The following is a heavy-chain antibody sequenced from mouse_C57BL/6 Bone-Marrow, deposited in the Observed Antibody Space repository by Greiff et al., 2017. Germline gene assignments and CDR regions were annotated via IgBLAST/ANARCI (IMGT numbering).Heavy chain of an antibody. D-gene: IGHD2-1*01. CDR1: GYTFTSYW. V-gene: IGHV1-72*01. J-gene: IGHJ4*01. Sequence: QVQLQQPGAELVKPGASVKLSCKASGYTFTSYWMHWVKQRPGRGLEWIGRIDPNSGGPTYNEKFNSKATLTVDKPSSTAYMQLSIMTYEDSAVYYCARPDGNWGNAMDYWGQGTSVTVSA. CDR2: IDPNSGGP. CDR3: ARPDGNWGNAMDY.